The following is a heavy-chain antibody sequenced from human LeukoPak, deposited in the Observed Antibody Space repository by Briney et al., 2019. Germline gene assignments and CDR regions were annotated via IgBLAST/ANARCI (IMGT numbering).Heavy chain of an antibody. CDR2: ISDSGSTK. CDR3: ARRFADLSSY. J-gene: IGHJ4*02. D-gene: IGHD3-10*01. Sequence: GGSLRLSCAASGFTFSSYEMKWVRQAPGMGLEWVSYISDSGSTKYYADSVRGRFTISRDNAKNSLYLQMNSLRDEDTAVYYCARRFADLSSYWGQGTLVTVSS. V-gene: IGHV3-48*03. CDR1: GFTFSSYE.